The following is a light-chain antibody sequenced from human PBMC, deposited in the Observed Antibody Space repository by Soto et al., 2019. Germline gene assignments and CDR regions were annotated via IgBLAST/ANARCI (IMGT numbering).Light chain of an antibody. J-gene: IGKJ3*01. CDR2: AAS. CDR1: QDITNY. V-gene: IGKV1-33*01. CDR3: QQYDNCPFA. Sequence: DSQMTQSPSSLSASVGDRVTITCQASQDITNYLNWYQHKPGKAPKLLIYAASNLETGVPSRFSGGGSGTDFTFTISSLQPEDIATYYCQQYDNCPFAFGPGTKVDF.